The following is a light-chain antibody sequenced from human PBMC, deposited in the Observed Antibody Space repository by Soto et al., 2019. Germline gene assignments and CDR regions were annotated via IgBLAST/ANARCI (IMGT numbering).Light chain of an antibody. CDR1: QDIRGA. Sequence: AIQLTQSPSSLSASVGDRVTITCRASQDIRGALAWYQQKPGKAPKILIYDVSILESGVPSRFSGSSSGTDFTPTISSLQPGDFATYYCQQFNSYPITFGQGTRLEIK. V-gene: IGKV1-13*02. CDR2: DVS. CDR3: QQFNSYPIT. J-gene: IGKJ5*01.